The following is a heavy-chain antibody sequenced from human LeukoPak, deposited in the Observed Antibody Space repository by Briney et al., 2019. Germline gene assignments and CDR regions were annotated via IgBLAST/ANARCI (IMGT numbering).Heavy chain of an antibody. CDR2: FYCSGSA. CDR1: GFIVRDYH. J-gene: IGHJ5*02. D-gene: IGHD3-22*01. V-gene: IGHV3-53*01. Sequence: GGSLRLSCAVSGFIVRDYHMSGVREAPGKGLEWVSVFYCSGSAYYADSVKGRFTLSRDNSKNTLYLQMNSLRAEDTAIYYCARGPSSDYGAWGQGTLVTVSS. CDR3: ARGPSSDYGA.